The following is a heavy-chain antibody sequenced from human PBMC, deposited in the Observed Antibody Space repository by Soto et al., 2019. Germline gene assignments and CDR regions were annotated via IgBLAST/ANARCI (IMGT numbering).Heavy chain of an antibody. V-gene: IGHV4-39*02. J-gene: IGHJ5*02. CDR1: GGSISSSSYY. D-gene: IGHD1-26*01. Sequence: SETLSLTCTVSGGSISSSSYYWGWIRQPPGKGLEWIGNIYYSGSTYYNPSLKSRVTISVDTSKNQFSLKLSSVTAADTAVYYCAREGGSLNWFDPWGQGTLVTVSS. CDR2: IYYSGST. CDR3: AREGGSLNWFDP.